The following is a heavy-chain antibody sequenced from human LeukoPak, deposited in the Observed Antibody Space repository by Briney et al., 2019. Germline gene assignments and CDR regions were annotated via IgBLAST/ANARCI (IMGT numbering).Heavy chain of an antibody. CDR3: AKDPLAAVDY. D-gene: IGHD6-13*01. J-gene: IGHJ4*02. Sequence: AGGSLRLSCAASGFTFSSYRMNWVRQAPGKGLEWVSAISGSGGSTYYADSVKSRFTISRNNSKNTLYLQMNSLRAEDTAVYYCAKDPLAAVDYWGQGTRVTVSA. V-gene: IGHV3-23*01. CDR2: ISGSGGST. CDR1: GFTFSSYR.